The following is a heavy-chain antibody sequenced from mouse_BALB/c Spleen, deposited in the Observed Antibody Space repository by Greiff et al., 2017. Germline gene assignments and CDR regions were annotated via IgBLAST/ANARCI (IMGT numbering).Heavy chain of an antibody. CDR3: ATFPTPYYGSSYDYAMDY. CDR1: GFAFSSYD. Sequence: EVMLVESGGGLVKPGGSLKLSCAASGFAFSSYDMSWVRQTPEKRLEWVAYISSGGGSTYYPDTVKGRFTISRDNAKNTLYLQMSSLKSEDTAMYYCATFPTPYYGSSYDYAMDYWGQGTSVTVSS. V-gene: IGHV5-12-1*01. CDR2: ISSGGGST. D-gene: IGHD1-1*01. J-gene: IGHJ4*01.